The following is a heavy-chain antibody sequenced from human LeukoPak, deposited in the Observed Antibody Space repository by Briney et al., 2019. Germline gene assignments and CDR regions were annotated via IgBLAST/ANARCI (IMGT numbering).Heavy chain of an antibody. Sequence: GXSLRLSCAASGFTFSSYAMSWVRQAPGKGLEWVSAISGSGGSTYYADSVKGRFTISRDNSKNTLYLQMNSLRAEDTAVYYCAKAPGYSSRYFDYWGQGTLVTVSS. V-gene: IGHV3-23*01. CDR2: ISGSGGST. CDR1: GFTFSSYA. D-gene: IGHD6-13*01. J-gene: IGHJ4*02. CDR3: AKAPGYSSRYFDY.